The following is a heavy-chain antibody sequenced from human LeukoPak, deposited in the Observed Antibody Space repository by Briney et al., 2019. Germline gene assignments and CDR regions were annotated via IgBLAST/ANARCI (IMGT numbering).Heavy chain of an antibody. CDR2: ITSSGTYI. J-gene: IGHJ4*02. V-gene: IGHV3-21*01. D-gene: IGHD2-8*01. CDR1: GFTFSDYS. CDR3: ATGNNGPDY. Sequence: GGSLRLSCVVSGFTFSDYSMNWVRQAPGNGLEWVSSITSSGTYIYYADSMKGRFTISRDNAKNSLYLQMNSLRAEDTAVCYCATGNNGPDYWGQGTLVTVSS.